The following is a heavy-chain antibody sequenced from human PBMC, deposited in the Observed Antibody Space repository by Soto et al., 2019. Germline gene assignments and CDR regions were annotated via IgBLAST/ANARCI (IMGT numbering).Heavy chain of an antibody. V-gene: IGHV1-69*08. CDR2: IIPILGIA. D-gene: IGHD5-12*01. CDR3: ARDIGYSGYDRADAFDI. J-gene: IGHJ3*02. CDR1: GGTFSSYT. Sequence: QVQLVQSGAEVKKTGSSVKVSCKASGGTFSSYTISWVRQAPGQGLEWLGRIIPILGIANYAQKYQGRVTITADKSTSTAYMELSSLISEDTAVYYCARDIGYSGYDRADAFDIWGQGTMVTVSS.